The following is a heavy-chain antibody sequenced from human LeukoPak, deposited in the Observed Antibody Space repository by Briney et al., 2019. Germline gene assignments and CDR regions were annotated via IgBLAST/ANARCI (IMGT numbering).Heavy chain of an antibody. J-gene: IGHJ4*02. CDR3: ARSYDSSGYRGGPYYY. V-gene: IGHV4-59*01. CDR2: IYYSGST. D-gene: IGHD3-22*01. Sequence: SQTLSLTCTVSGGSISSYYWSWIRQPPGKGLEWIGYIYYSGSTNYNPSLKSRVTISVDTSKNQFSLKLSSVTAADTAVYYCARSYDSSGYRGGPYYYWGQGTLVTVSS. CDR1: GGSISSYY.